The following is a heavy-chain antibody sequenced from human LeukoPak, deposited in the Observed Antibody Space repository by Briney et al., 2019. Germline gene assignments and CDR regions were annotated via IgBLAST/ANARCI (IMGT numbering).Heavy chain of an antibody. D-gene: IGHD3-10*01. CDR1: GFIFSDYY. J-gene: IGHJ6*03. V-gene: IGHV3-11*01. CDR2: ISTAGSTI. Sequence: GGSLRLSCAASGFIFSDYYMSWIRQAPGKGLEWVSYISTAGSTIYYADSVKGRFTISRDNAKNSLYLQMNSLRAEDTAVYYCAKDGGLLWFGELPRTFYYMDVWGKGTTVTVSS. CDR3: AKDGGLLWFGELPRTFYYMDV.